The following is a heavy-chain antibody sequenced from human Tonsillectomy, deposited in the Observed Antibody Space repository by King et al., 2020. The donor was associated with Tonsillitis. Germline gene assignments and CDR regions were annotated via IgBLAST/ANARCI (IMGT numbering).Heavy chain of an antibody. CDR1: GGSISSNNW. J-gene: IGHJ6*02. CDR2: IYHSGST. D-gene: IGHD5-12*01. V-gene: IGHV4-4*02. Sequence: QLQESSPGLVKPSGTLSLTCAVSGGSISSNNWWSWVRPPPGKGLEWIGEIYHSGSTNYNPSLRSRVTISVDKSKNQFSLNLSSVTAADTAVDYCARDSSGSRRSSYGLDVWGQGTTVTVSS. CDR3: ARDSSGSRRSSYGLDV.